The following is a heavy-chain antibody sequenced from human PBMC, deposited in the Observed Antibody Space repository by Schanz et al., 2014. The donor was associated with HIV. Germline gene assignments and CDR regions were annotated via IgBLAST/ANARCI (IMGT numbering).Heavy chain of an antibody. CDR2: IWYDGSNK. CDR1: GFTFRSYG. J-gene: IGHJ6*02. V-gene: IGHV3-33*03. CDR3: AKAKSPWTFYYYGMDV. Sequence: VQLVESGGGLVKPGGSLRLSCAASGFTFRSYGMHWVRQAPGKGLEWVAVIWYDGSNKYYADSVKGRFTISRDNSKNTLYLQMNSLRAEDTALYYCAKAKSPWTFYYYGMDVWGQGTTVTVSS.